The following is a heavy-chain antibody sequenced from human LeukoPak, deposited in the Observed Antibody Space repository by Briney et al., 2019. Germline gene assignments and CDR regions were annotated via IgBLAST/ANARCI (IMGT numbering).Heavy chain of an antibody. D-gene: IGHD2-2*01. CDR3: ARERPGYCSSTSCGYYGMDV. J-gene: IGHJ6*02. CDR2: INPSGGST. V-gene: IGHV1-46*01. Sequence: GASVKVSCKASGYTFTSYYMHWVRQAPGQGLEWIGIINPSGGSTGYAQKFQGRVTMTRDTSTSTVYMELSSLRSEDTAVYYCARERPGYCSSTSCGYYGMDVWGQGTTVTVSS. CDR1: GYTFTSYY.